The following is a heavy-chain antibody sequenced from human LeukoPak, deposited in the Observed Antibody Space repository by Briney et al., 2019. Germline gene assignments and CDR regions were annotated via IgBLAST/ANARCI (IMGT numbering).Heavy chain of an antibody. D-gene: IGHD3-22*01. CDR3: ASSITMIVGSDAFDI. CDR2: IYYSGST. Sequence: SSETLSLTCTVSGGSISSGGYYWSWVRQHPGKGLEWIGYIYYSGSTYYNPSLKSRVTISVDTSKNQFSLKLSSVTAADTAVYYCASSITMIVGSDAFDIWGQGTMVTVSS. J-gene: IGHJ3*02. V-gene: IGHV4-31*03. CDR1: GGSISSGGYY.